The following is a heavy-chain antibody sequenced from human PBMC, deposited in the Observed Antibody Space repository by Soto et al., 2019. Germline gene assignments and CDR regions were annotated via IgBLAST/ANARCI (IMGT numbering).Heavy chain of an antibody. CDR3: AKDWRDYGDYVPFDY. D-gene: IGHD4-17*01. J-gene: IGHJ4*02. CDR2: ISGSGGST. Sequence: EVQLLESGGALVQPGGSLRLSCAASGFTFRSYVMKWVRQAPGKGLEWVSAISGSGGSTYYADSVKGRFTISRDNSKNTLYLQMNSLRAEDTAVYYCAKDWRDYGDYVPFDYWGQGTLVTVSS. CDR1: GFTFRSYV. V-gene: IGHV3-23*01.